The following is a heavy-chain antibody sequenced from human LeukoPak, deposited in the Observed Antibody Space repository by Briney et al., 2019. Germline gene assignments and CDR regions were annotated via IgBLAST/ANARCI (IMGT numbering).Heavy chain of an antibody. V-gene: IGHV5-51*01. CDR3: ARLRYSSSWYVPFDY. J-gene: IGHJ4*02. CDR1: GYSFTSYW. D-gene: IGHD6-13*01. CDR2: IYPGDSDT. Sequence: GESLKISCKGSGYSFTSYWIGWVRQMPGKGLEWMGIIYPGDSDTRYSPSFQGQVTISADKSISTAYLQWSSLKASNTAMYYCARLRYSSSWYVPFDYWGQGTLVTVSS.